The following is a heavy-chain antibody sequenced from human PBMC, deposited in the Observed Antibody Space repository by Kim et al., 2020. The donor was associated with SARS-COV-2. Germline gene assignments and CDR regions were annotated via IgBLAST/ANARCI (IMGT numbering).Heavy chain of an antibody. CDR2: ISSSSSYI. J-gene: IGHJ4*02. CDR1: GFTFSSYS. D-gene: IGHD3-16*02. CDR3: ARDFYRGMASPLDY. V-gene: IGHV3-21*01. Sequence: GGSLRLSCAASGFTFSSYSMNWVRQAPGKGLEWVSSISSSSSYIYYADSVKGRFTISRDNAKNSLYLQMNSLRAEDTAVYYCARDFYRGMASPLDYWGQGTLVTVSS.